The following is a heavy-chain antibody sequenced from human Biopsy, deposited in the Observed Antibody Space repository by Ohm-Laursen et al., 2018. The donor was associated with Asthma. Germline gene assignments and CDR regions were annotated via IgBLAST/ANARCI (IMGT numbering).Heavy chain of an antibody. D-gene: IGHD3-3*01. Sequence: GSLRLSCAASGFTFGDYWMSWVRQVPGKGLEWVANIKHDGSEKNHVDSLKGRFTISRDNAKNTPFLEANSPRGEDTGVYYCAKSMFWSRDHVIDYSLNALDVWGQGTTV. V-gene: IGHV3-7*01. CDR2: IKHDGSEK. CDR1: GFTFGDYW. CDR3: AKSMFWSRDHVIDYSLNALDV. J-gene: IGHJ6*02.